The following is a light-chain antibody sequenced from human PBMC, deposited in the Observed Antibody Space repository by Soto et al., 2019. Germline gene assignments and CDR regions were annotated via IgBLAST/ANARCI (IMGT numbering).Light chain of an antibody. CDR2: EVS. Sequence: QSALTQPPSASGSPGQSVTISCTGTSSDVGGYNYVSWYQQHPGKAPKLMIYEVSKRPSGVSDRFSGSKSGTTASVTVSGLQAEDEADYYCSAYAGSRVFGGGTKLTVL. J-gene: IGLJ2*01. CDR1: SSDVGGYNY. V-gene: IGLV2-8*01. CDR3: SAYAGSRV.